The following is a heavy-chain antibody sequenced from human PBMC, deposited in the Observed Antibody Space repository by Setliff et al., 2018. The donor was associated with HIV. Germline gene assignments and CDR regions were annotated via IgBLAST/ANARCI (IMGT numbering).Heavy chain of an antibody. D-gene: IGHD3-22*01. CDR2: IYYSGST. CDR3: ARQKSITMIVVVIMDWFDP. J-gene: IGHJ5*02. CDR1: GGSISSSSYY. V-gene: IGHV4-39*01. Sequence: KTSETLSLTCTVSGGSISSSSYYWGWIRQPPGKGLEWIGSIYYSGSTYYNPSLKSRVTISVDASKNQFSLKLSSVTAADTAVYYCARQKSITMIVVVIMDWFDPWGQGTLVTVSS.